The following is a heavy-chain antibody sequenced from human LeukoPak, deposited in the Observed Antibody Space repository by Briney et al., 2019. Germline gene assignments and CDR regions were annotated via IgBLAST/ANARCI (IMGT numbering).Heavy chain of an antibody. Sequence: QPGGSLRLSCAASGFIFSNYAMSWVRQAPGKGLEWVSATSGSGGTTYYADSVKGRFTISRDNSKNTLYLQMNSLRADDTAVYYCAKGFEQWLTYFDFWGQGTLVTVSS. CDR2: TSGSGGTT. V-gene: IGHV3-23*01. CDR1: GFIFSNYA. D-gene: IGHD6-19*01. CDR3: AKGFEQWLTYFDF. J-gene: IGHJ4*02.